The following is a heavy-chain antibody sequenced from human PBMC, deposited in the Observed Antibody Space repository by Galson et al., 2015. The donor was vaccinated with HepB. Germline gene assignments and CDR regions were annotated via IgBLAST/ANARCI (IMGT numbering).Heavy chain of an antibody. V-gene: IGHV1-2*06. CDR3: AREGRIPRTRTWIDP. CDR1: GYTFTGYY. D-gene: IGHD2-2*01. J-gene: IGHJ5*02. Sequence: SVKVSCKASGYTFTGYYKHWVRPAPGQGLEWMGRINPNSGGTNYAQKFQGRVTMTRDTSISTAYMELSRLRSDDTAVYYCAREGRIPRTRTWIDPWGQGTLVTVSS. CDR2: INPNSGGT.